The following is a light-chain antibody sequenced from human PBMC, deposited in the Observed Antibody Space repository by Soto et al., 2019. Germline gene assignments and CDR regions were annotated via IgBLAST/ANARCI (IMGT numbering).Light chain of an antibody. CDR1: QSVSSN. J-gene: IGKJ1*01. V-gene: IGKV3D-15*01. CDR2: GAS. CDR3: QQYGSSSWT. Sequence: EILMTQSPATLSVSPGEGATLSCRASQSVSSNLAWYQQKPGQAPRLLIYGASTRATGIPDRFSGSGSGTDFTLTISSLEPEDFAVYYCQQYGSSSWTFGQGTKVDIK.